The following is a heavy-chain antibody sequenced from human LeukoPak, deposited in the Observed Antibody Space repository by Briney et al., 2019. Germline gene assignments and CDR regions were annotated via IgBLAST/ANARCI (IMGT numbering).Heavy chain of an antibody. CDR2: ISTSGSTK. D-gene: IGHD1-26*01. CDR3: AREKSQTYSGSFGY. J-gene: IGHJ4*02. CDR1: GFTFSSYE. Sequence: GGSLRLSCAASGFTFSSYEMNWVRQAPGKGLEWLSYISTSGSTKHYADSVKGRFTISRDNAKNSLYLQMNSLRVEDTAVYYCAREKSQTYSGSFGYWGQGTLVTVSS. V-gene: IGHV3-48*03.